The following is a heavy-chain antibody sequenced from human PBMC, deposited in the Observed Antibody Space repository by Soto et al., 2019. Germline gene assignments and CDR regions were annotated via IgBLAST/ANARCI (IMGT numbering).Heavy chain of an antibody. CDR3: AHRVTYSTNYTVGWFDP. Sequence: QITLKESGPALMEPTQTLTLTCSFSGLSLSTPGVGVGWLRQAPGKALECLAIIYWDNDKRYNPSLKTRLTITQDTSKNQVVLTMTYMEPVDTDIYYCAHRVTYSTNYTVGWFDPWGQGTLVTVS. J-gene: IGHJ5*02. CDR1: GLSLSTPGVG. CDR2: IYWDNDK. D-gene: IGHD1-7*01. V-gene: IGHV2-5*02.